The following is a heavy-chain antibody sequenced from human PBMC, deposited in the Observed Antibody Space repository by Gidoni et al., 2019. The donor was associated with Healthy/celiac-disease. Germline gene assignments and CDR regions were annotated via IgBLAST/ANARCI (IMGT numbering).Heavy chain of an antibody. CDR1: GGSISSYY. D-gene: IGHD3-10*01. Sequence: QVQLQESGPGLVKPSETLSLTCPVSGGSISSYYWSWIRPPPGKGLEWIGYIYYSGSTNYNPSLKSRVTISVDTSKNQFALKLSSVTAADTAVYYCARGGPPLWFGELGTPFDPWGQGTLVTVSS. CDR3: ARGGPPLWFGELGTPFDP. V-gene: IGHV4-59*01. CDR2: IYYSGST. J-gene: IGHJ5*02.